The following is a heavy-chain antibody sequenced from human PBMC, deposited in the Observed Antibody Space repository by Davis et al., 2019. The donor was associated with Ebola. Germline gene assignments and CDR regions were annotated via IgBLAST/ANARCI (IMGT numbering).Heavy chain of an antibody. CDR1: GFTFSGSA. J-gene: IGHJ6*02. Sequence: LSLTCAASGFTFSGSAMHWVRQASGKGLEWVGRIRSKANSYATAYAASVKGRFTISRDDSKNTAYLQMNSLKTEDTAVYYCTCSSDGMDVWGQGTTVTVSS. V-gene: IGHV3-73*01. CDR2: IRSKANSYAT. CDR3: TCSSDGMDV. D-gene: IGHD3-10*02.